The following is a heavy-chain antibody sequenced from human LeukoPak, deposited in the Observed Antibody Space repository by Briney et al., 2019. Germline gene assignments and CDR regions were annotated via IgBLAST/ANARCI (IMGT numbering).Heavy chain of an antibody. Sequence: PGGSLRLSCAASAFSFNYYTMHWVRQAPGKGLEWAAVISYDGSNKYYADSVKGRFTISRDNAKNTLYLQMHSLRAEDTAVYYCARDEPTVTTGPPVGSWGQGTLVTVSS. D-gene: IGHD4-17*01. CDR3: ARDEPTVTTGPPVGS. CDR1: AFSFNYYT. V-gene: IGHV3-30-3*01. J-gene: IGHJ4*02. CDR2: ISYDGSNK.